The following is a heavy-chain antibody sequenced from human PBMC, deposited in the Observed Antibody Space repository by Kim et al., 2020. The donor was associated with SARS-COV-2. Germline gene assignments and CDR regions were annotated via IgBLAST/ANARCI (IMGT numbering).Heavy chain of an antibody. CDR3: ARDKGGSSTFDY. CDR1: GGSISSGGYY. CDR2: IYYSGST. D-gene: IGHD2-15*01. V-gene: IGHV4-31*03. J-gene: IGHJ4*02. Sequence: SETLSLTCTVSGGSISSGGYYWSWIRQHPGKGLEWIGYIYYSGSTYYNPSLKSRVTISVDTSKNQFSLKLSSVTAADTAVYYCARDKGGSSTFDYWGQGTLVTVSS.